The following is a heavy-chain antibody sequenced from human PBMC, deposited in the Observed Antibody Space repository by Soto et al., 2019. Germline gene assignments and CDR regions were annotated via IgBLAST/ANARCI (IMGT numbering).Heavy chain of an antibody. D-gene: IGHD6-6*01. CDR2: IYYSGST. Sequence: SETLSLTCTVSGGSISSYYWSWIRQPPGKGLEWIGYIYYSGSTNYNPSLKSRVTISVDTSKNQFSLKLSSVTAADTAVYYCARARSYLPTHAAYYYYYGMDVWGQGTTVTVSS. J-gene: IGHJ6*02. CDR1: GGSISSYY. V-gene: IGHV4-59*01. CDR3: ARARSYLPTHAAYYYYYGMDV.